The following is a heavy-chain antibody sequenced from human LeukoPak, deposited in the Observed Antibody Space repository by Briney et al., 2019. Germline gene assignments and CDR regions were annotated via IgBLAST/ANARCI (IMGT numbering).Heavy chain of an antibody. CDR3: ARERSVGLGTSYYHYGVDV. J-gene: IGHJ6*02. V-gene: IGHV4-31*03. Sequence: SETLSLTCTVSGASISSSGSYWTWIRQHPGKGLEWIAYIYYTGSIYYNPSLQSRVTMSVDTSKNQFSLKLNSVTAADTAVYYCARERSVGLGTSYYHYGVDVWGQGTSVTVSS. CDR1: GASISSSGSY. CDR2: IYYTGSI. D-gene: IGHD1-7*01.